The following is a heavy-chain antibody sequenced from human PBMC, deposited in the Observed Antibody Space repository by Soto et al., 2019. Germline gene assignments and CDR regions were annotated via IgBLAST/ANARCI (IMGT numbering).Heavy chain of an antibody. V-gene: IGHV3-7*01. CDR2: INQDESEK. J-gene: IGHJ4*02. CDR1: GFTFRSYW. Sequence: EVQLVESGGSLVQPGGSLRLSCAASGFTFRSYWMSWVRQAPGKGLEWVANINQDESEKYYVDSVKGRFTISRDNAKNALDLHMNSLRAEDTAVYYCARDGVAASYWGQGALVTVSS. D-gene: IGHD6-13*01. CDR3: ARDGVAASY.